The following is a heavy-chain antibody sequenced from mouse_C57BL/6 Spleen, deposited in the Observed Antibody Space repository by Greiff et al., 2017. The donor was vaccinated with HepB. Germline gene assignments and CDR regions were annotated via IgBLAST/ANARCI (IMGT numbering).Heavy chain of an antibody. D-gene: IGHD1-1*01. J-gene: IGHJ3*01. V-gene: IGHV1-26*01. Sequence: EVQLQQSGPELVKPGASVKISCKASGYTFTDYYMNWVKQSHGKSLEWIGDINPNNGGTSYNQKFKGKATLTVDKSSSTAYMELRSLTSEDSAVYYCASYGSSYVPSFAYWGQGTLVTVSA. CDR3: ASYGSSYVPSFAY. CDR1: GYTFTDYY. CDR2: INPNNGGT.